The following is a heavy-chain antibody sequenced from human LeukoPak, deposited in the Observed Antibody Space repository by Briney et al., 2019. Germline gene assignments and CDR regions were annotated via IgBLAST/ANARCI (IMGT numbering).Heavy chain of an antibody. V-gene: IGHV5-51*01. D-gene: IGHD6-19*01. CDR3: ARSVDHSSGWYEDY. J-gene: IGHJ4*02. CDR2: IYPGDSDA. CDR1: GYSFTSYW. Sequence: GESLLISCKGSGYSFTSYWIGWVGQMPGKGLEWMGIIYPGDSDARYSPSFQGQVTISADKSISTAYLQWSSLKASDTAMYYCARSVDHSSGWYEDYWGQGTLVTVSS.